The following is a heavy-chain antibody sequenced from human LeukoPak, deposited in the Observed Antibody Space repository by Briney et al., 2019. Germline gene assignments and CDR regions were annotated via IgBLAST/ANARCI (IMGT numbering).Heavy chain of an antibody. Sequence: GGSLRLSCAASGFTFDDYAMHWVRQAPGKGLEWVSGISWNSGSIGYADSVKGRFTISRDNAKNSLYLQMNSLRAVDTALYYCAKDGYYGSGSYYIDYWGQGTLVTVSS. CDR3: AKDGYYGSGSYYIDY. CDR1: GFTFDDYA. V-gene: IGHV3-9*01. D-gene: IGHD3-10*01. J-gene: IGHJ4*02. CDR2: ISWNSGSI.